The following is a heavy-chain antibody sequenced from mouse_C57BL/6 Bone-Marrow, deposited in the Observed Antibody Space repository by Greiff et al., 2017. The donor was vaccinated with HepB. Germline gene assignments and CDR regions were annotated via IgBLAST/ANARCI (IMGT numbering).Heavy chain of an antibody. CDR2: IYPRSGNT. Sequence: QVQLQQSGAELARPGASVKLSCKASGYTFTSYGISWVKQRTGQGLEWIGEIYPRSGNTYYNEKFKGKATLTADKSSSTAYMELRSLTSEDSAVYVCAREVGYDYDPLWYFDVWGTGTTVTVSS. D-gene: IGHD2-4*01. V-gene: IGHV1-81*01. J-gene: IGHJ1*03. CDR1: GYTFTSYG. CDR3: AREVGYDYDPLWYFDV.